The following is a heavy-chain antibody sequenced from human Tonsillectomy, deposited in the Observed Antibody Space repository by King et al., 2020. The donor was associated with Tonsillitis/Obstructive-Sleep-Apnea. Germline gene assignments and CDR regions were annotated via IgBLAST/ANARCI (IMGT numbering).Heavy chain of an antibody. Sequence: VQLVESVGGLVQPGKSLRLSCAASGFTFSSYAMSWVRQAPGKGLEWVSTISGSGDSTYYADSVKGRFTISRDNSKNTLFLQMNSLRADDTALYYCAKLNGIVVVPAAIDYWGQGTLVTVSS. V-gene: IGHV3-23*04. CDR3: AKLNGIVVVPAAIDY. CDR2: ISGSGDST. J-gene: IGHJ4*02. CDR1: GFTFSSYA. D-gene: IGHD2-2*01.